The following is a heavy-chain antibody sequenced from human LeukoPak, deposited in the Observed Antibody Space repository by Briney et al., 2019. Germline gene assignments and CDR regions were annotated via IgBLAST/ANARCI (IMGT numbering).Heavy chain of an antibody. D-gene: IGHD6-13*01. CDR3: ARDRPVIAATTENWFDP. CDR1: GYTFTSYY. V-gene: IGHV1-46*01. J-gene: IGHJ5*02. Sequence: ASVTVSCKASGYTFTSYYMHWVRQAPGQGLEWMGLINPSGGSTSYAQKFQGRVTMTRDMSTSTVYMELSSLRSEDTAVYYCARDRPVIAATTENWFDPWGQGTLVTVSS. CDR2: INPSGGST.